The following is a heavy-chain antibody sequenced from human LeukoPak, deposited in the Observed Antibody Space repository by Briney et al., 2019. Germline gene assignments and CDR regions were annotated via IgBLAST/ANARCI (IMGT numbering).Heavy chain of an antibody. CDR2: INHSGST. J-gene: IGHJ5*02. V-gene: IGHV4-34*01. D-gene: IGHD3-10*01. Sequence: SETLSLTCAVYGGSFSGYYWSWIRQPPGKGLEWIGEINHSGSTNYNPSLKSRVTISVDTSKNQFSLKLSSVTAADTAVYYCAREGAMVRGVNNWFDPWGQGTLVTVSS. CDR3: AREGAMVRGVNNWFDP. CDR1: GGSFSGYY.